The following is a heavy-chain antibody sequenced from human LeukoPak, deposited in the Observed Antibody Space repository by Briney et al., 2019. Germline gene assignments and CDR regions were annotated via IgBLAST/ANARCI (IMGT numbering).Heavy chain of an antibody. D-gene: IGHD3-3*01. CDR3: ARDESGSLYYDFWSGYSSPGMDV. J-gene: IGHJ6*02. CDR1: GFTFSSYS. V-gene: IGHV3-21*01. CDR2: ISSSSSYI. Sequence: GGSLRLSCAASGFTFSSYSMNWARQAPGKGLEWVSSISSSSSYIYYADSVKGRFTISRDNAKNSLYLQMNSLRAEDTAVYYCARDESGSLYYDFWSGYSSPGMDVWGQGTTVTVSS.